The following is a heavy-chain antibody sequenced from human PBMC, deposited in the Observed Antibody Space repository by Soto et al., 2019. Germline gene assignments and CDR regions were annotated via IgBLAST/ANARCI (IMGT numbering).Heavy chain of an antibody. Sequence: ASVEVSCKASGYTFTGYYMHWVRQAPGQGLEWMGWINPNSGGTNYAQKFEGRVTMTRDTSISTAYMELSRLTSADTAVYYCARPAADYDSSGYYCYWGQGTLVTVSS. V-gene: IGHV1-2*02. CDR3: ARPAADYDSSGYYCY. CDR1: GYTFTGYY. D-gene: IGHD3-22*01. CDR2: INPNSGGT. J-gene: IGHJ4*02.